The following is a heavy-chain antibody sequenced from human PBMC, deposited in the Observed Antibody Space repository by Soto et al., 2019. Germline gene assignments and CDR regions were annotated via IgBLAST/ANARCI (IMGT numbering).Heavy chain of an antibody. Sequence: GESLKISCKGSGYSFTSYWIGWVRQMPGKGLEWMGRIDPSDSYTNYSPSFQGHVTISADKSISTAYLQWSSLKASDTAMYYCARHQTSIAAAGTRGWFDPWGQGTLVTVSS. CDR3: ARHQTSIAAAGTRGWFDP. CDR1: GYSFTSYW. V-gene: IGHV5-10-1*01. J-gene: IGHJ5*02. CDR2: IDPSDSYT. D-gene: IGHD6-13*01.